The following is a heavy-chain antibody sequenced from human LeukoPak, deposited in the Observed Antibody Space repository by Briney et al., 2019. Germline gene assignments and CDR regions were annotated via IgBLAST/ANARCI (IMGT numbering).Heavy chain of an antibody. V-gene: IGHV1-69*13. CDR3: ASEYGSGRYFDY. CDR2: IIPIFGTA. D-gene: IGHD3-10*01. CDR1: GGTCSSYA. Sequence: ASVKVSCKASGGTCSSYAISWVRQAPGQGLEWMGGIIPIFGTANYAQKFQGRVTITADESTSTAYKELSSLRSEDTAVYYCASEYGSGRYFDYWGQGTLVTVST. J-gene: IGHJ4*02.